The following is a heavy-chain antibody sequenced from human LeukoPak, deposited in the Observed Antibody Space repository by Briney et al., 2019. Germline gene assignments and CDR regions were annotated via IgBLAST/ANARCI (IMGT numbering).Heavy chain of an antibody. Sequence: SETLSLTCAVYGGSFSGYYWSWIRQPPGMGLEWIGEINHSGSSNYSPSLKSRVTISLDTSKNQFSLNLSSVTAADTAVYYCARDKLTTSWFDPWAREPWSPSPQ. V-gene: IGHV4-34*01. CDR3: ARDKLTTSWFDP. J-gene: IGHJ5*02. D-gene: IGHD4-17*01. CDR1: GGSFSGYY. CDR2: INHSGSS.